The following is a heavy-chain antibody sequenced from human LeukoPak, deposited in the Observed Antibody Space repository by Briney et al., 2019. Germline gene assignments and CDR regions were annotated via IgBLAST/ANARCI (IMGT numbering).Heavy chain of an antibody. V-gene: IGHV1-2*02. CDR2: INPNSGGT. CDR1: GYTFTGYY. CDR3: AREDRDSSGLDWFDP. D-gene: IGHD3-22*01. Sequence: AAVKVSCKASGYTFTGYYMHWVRQAPGQGLEWMGWINPNSGGTNYAQKFQGRVTMTRDTSISTAYMELSRLRSDDTAVYHCAREDRDSSGLDWFDPWGQGTLVTVSS. J-gene: IGHJ5*02.